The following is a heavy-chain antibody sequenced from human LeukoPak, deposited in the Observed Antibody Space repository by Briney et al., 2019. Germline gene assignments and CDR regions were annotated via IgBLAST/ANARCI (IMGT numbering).Heavy chain of an antibody. J-gene: IGHJ4*02. CDR2: ISGIGGST. Sequence: GGSLRLSCAASGFTFSSYAMSWVRQAPGKGLEWVSVISGIGGSTYYADSVKGRFTISRDNYKTTLYLQMNSLRAEDTAVYYCAKGTGNDYWGQGTLVTVSS. D-gene: IGHD3-10*01. V-gene: IGHV3-23*01. CDR1: GFTFSSYA. CDR3: AKGTGNDY.